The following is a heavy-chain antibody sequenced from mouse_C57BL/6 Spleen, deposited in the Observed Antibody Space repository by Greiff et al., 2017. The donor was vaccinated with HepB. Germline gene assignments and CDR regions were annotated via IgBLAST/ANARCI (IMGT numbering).Heavy chain of an antibody. Sequence: QVQLKESGAELVRPGTSVKVSCKASGYAFTNYLIEWVKQRPGQGLEWIGVINPGSGGTNYNEKFKGKATLTAYKSSSTAYMQLSSLTSEDSAVYFCARRDSSGWFAYWGQGTLVTVSA. V-gene: IGHV1-54*01. D-gene: IGHD3-2*02. CDR1: GYAFTNYL. J-gene: IGHJ3*01. CDR2: INPGSGGT. CDR3: ARRDSSGWFAY.